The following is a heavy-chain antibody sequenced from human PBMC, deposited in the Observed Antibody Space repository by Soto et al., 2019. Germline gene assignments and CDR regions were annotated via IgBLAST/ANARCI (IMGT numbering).Heavy chain of an antibody. D-gene: IGHD5-12*01. J-gene: IGHJ5*02. V-gene: IGHV1-69*15. Sequence: QVQLVQSGAEVKKPGSSVKVSCKASGGTFSNYAITWVRQAPGQGLEWLGRIIPIFGSANYAQKFQGRVTIPADESTTPAYMELSSLRSDDTAVYYCAKDGGQDGYFGNWFDPWGQGTLVTVSS. CDR1: GGTFSNYA. CDR3: AKDGGQDGYFGNWFDP. CDR2: IIPIFGSA.